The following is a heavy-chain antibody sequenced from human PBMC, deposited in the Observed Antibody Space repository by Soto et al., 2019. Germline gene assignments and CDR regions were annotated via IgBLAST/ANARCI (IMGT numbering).Heavy chain of an antibody. J-gene: IGHJ6*03. CDR1: GFTFSDQY. CDR3: ARRSSDHYHKYYYMDV. CDR2: SRNKANSYAT. D-gene: IGHD1-26*01. V-gene: IGHV3-72*01. Sequence: EVQLVESGGGLVQPGGSLRLSCAASGFTFSDQYIDWVRQAPGKGLEWIGRSRNKANSYATEYAAPVKGRFIIARDDSENSLFLQINSLKNDATAGYYCARRSSDHYHKYYYMDVWGKGTTVTVSS.